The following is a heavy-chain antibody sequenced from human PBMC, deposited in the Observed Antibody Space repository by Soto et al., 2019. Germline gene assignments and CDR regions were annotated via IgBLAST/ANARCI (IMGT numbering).Heavy chain of an antibody. J-gene: IGHJ6*02. CDR3: ARGFNRLRYFDYYYYYGMDV. V-gene: IGHV3-66*01. D-gene: IGHD3-9*01. CDR2: IYSGGST. Sequence: GGSLRLSCAASGFTVSSNYMSWVRQAPGKGLEWVSVIYSGGSTYYADSVKGRFTISRDNSKNTLYLQMNSLRAEDTAVYYCARGFNRLRYFDYYYYYGMDVWGQGTTVTVSS. CDR1: GFTVSSNY.